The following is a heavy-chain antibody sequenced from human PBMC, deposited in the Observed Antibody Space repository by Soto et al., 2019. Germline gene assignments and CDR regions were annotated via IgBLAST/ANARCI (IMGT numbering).Heavy chain of an antibody. CDR3: ANAFWSGYYNYYGMDV. CDR2: IIPIFGTA. V-gene: IGHV1-69*13. J-gene: IGHJ6*02. CDR1: GGTFSSYA. D-gene: IGHD3-3*01. Sequence: SVKVSCKASGGTFSSYAISWVRQAPGQGLEWMGGIIPIFGTANYAQKFQGRVTITADESTSTAYMELSSLRSEDTAVYYCANAFWSGYYNYYGMDVWGQGTTVTV.